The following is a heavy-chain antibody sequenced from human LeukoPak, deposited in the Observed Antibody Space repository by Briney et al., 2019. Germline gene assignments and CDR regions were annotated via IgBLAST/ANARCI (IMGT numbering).Heavy chain of an antibody. CDR3: ARDRGYCSGGSCGRAYEPSNWFDP. D-gene: IGHD2-15*01. CDR2: INPNSGGT. V-gene: IGHV1-2*02. J-gene: IGHJ5*02. Sequence: ASVKVSCKASGYTFTGYYMHWVRQAPGQGLEWMGWINPNSGGTNYAQKFQGRVTMTRDTSISTAYMELSRLRSDDTAVYYCARDRGYCSGGSCGRAYEPSNWFDPWGQGTLVTVSS. CDR1: GYTFTGYY.